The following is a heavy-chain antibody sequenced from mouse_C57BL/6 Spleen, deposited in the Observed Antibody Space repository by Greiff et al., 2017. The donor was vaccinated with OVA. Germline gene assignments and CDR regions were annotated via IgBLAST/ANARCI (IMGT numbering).Heavy chain of an antibody. D-gene: IGHD2-4*01. Sequence: VQLKQSGPELVKPGASVKISCKASGYTFTDYYMNWVKQSHGKSLEWIGDINPNNGGTSYNQKFKGKATLTVDKSSSTAYMELRSLTSEDSAVYYCARSDSYDYDSFAYWGQGTLVTVSA. CDR2: INPNNGGT. V-gene: IGHV1-26*01. J-gene: IGHJ3*01. CDR3: ARSDSYDYDSFAY. CDR1: GYTFTDYY.